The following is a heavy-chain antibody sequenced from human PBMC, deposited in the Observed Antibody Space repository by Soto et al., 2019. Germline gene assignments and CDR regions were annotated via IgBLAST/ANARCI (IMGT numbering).Heavy chain of an antibody. CDR3: ATDPRTGTGWHNSYYGMHV. V-gene: IGHV4-61*01. CDR2: IYFSGRT. CDR1: GDSVSSGFYY. D-gene: IGHD1-7*01. Sequence: QVQLQESGPGLVKPSETLSLTCTVSGDSVSSGFYYWNWIRQPPGKGLEWIGYIYFSGRTNYNPSLKSRLTRSLDTSKNQFSLRLNSVTAADTAVYYCATDPRTGTGWHNSYYGMHVWGQGTTVTVSS. J-gene: IGHJ6*02.